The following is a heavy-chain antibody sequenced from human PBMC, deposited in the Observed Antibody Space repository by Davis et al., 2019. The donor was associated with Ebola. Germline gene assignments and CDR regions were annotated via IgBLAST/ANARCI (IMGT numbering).Heavy chain of an antibody. D-gene: IGHD3-9*01. Sequence: GESLKISCAASGFTFSSYAMHWVRQAPGKGLEWVAVISYDGSNKYYADSVKGRFTISRDNSKNTLYLQMNSLRAEDTAVYYCARDGYDILTGYYSRGMDVWGQGTTVTVSS. V-gene: IGHV3-30-3*01. J-gene: IGHJ6*02. CDR2: ISYDGSNK. CDR3: ARDGYDILTGYYSRGMDV. CDR1: GFTFSSYA.